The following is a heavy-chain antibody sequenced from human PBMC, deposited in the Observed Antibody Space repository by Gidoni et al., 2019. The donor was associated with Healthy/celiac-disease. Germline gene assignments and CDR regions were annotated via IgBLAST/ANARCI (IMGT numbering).Heavy chain of an antibody. CDR1: GLNFSSYS. J-gene: IGHJ4*02. Sequence: EVLLVLSGGGFVQPGWSLTISCAASGLNFSSYSMNWVRQAPGKGLEWVSDISSSSSTIYYADSVKGRFTISRDNAKNSLYLQMNSLRAEDTAVYYCARNRSQGFDYWGQGTLVTVSS. CDR2: ISSSSSTI. V-gene: IGHV3-48*01. CDR3: ARNRSQGFDY.